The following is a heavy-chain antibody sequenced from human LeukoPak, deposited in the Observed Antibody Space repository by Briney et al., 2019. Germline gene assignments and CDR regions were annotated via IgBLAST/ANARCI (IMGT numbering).Heavy chain of an antibody. Sequence: PSETLSLTCTFSGGPISSYCWSWIRQPPGKGLEWIGYIFYSGSTNYNPSLKSRVTISVDTSKNQFSLKLSSVTAADTAVYYCVRSDDFWSGYYGYWGQGTLVTVSS. J-gene: IGHJ4*02. V-gene: IGHV4-59*01. CDR1: GGPISSYC. D-gene: IGHD3-3*01. CDR3: VRSDDFWSGYYGY. CDR2: IFYSGST.